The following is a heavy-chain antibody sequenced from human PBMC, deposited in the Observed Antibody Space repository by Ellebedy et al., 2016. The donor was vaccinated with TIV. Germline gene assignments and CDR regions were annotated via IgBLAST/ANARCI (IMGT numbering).Heavy chain of an antibody. J-gene: IGHJ4*02. V-gene: IGHV1-2*02. D-gene: IGHD7-27*01. CDR2: INPNSGGT. CDR1: GYTFTGYY. Sequence: ASVKVSCXASGYTFTGYYMHWVRQAPGQGLEWMGWINPNSGGTNYAQKFQGRVTMTRDTSSTTVYMELSSLRSDDTAVYYCARDRPWGYDYWGQGTLVTVSS. CDR3: ARDRPWGYDY.